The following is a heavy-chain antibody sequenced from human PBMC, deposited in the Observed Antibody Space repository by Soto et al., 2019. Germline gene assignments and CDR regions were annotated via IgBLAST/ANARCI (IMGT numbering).Heavy chain of an antibody. Sequence: SQTLSLTCTVSGGSIIGYYWTWIRQPPGEGLESIGYIYHSGSTRYNPSLKSRVTMSVDTSKNQFSLKLASVTAADTAVYYCARQGNPRYCSGGACFAVVDYWGQGTLVTVSS. V-gene: IGHV4-59*08. D-gene: IGHD2-15*01. CDR3: ARQGNPRYCSGGACFAVVDY. CDR2: IYHSGST. J-gene: IGHJ4*02. CDR1: GGSIIGYY.